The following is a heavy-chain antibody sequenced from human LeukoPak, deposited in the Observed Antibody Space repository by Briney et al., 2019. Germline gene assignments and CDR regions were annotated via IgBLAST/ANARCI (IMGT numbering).Heavy chain of an antibody. D-gene: IGHD3-22*01. V-gene: IGHV4-34*01. J-gene: IGHJ4*02. CDR3: ARHTVVISSGTGAFDY. CDR2: INHSGST. CDR1: GGSFSGYY. Sequence: PSETLSLTCAVYGGSFSGYYWSWVRQPPGKGLEWIGEINHSGSTNYNPSLKSRVTISVDPSKNQFSLKLSSVTAAAPAVYYCARHTVVISSGTGAFDYWGQGTLVTVSS.